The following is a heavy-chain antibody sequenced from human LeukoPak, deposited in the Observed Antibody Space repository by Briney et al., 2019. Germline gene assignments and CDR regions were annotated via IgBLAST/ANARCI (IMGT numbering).Heavy chain of an antibody. D-gene: IGHD2-21*01. Sequence: PGGSLRLSCAASGFTFSSYEMNWVRQAPGKGLEWVSYISSSGSTIYYADSLKGRFTISRDNAKNSLYLQMNSLRAEDTAVYYCASGLWKSQLDIWGQGTMVTVSS. CDR1: GFTFSSYE. V-gene: IGHV3-48*03. CDR3: ASGLWKSQLDI. CDR2: ISSSGSTI. J-gene: IGHJ3*02.